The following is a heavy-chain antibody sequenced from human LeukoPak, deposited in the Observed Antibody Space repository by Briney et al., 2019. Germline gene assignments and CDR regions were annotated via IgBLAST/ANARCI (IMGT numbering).Heavy chain of an antibody. J-gene: IGHJ4*02. D-gene: IGHD3-10*01. CDR3: PTEAYYGSGIEDY. Sequence: GGSLRLSCAASGFTFSNAWMSWVRQAPGKGLEWVGRIKSKTDGGTTDYAAPVKGRFTISRDDSKNTLYLQMNSLKTEDTAVYYCPTEAYYGSGIEDYWGQGTLVTVSS. CDR2: IKSKTDGGTT. V-gene: IGHV3-15*01. CDR1: GFTFSNAW.